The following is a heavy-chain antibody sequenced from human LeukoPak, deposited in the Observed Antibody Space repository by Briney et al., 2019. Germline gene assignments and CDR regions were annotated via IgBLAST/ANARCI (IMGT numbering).Heavy chain of an antibody. J-gene: IGHJ3*02. CDR1: GCTFTGYY. Sequence: ASVKLSCKAAGCTFTGYYMHWVRQAPGQGLEWMGWINPNSGGTNYAQKFQGRVTMTRDTSISTAYMELSRLRSDDTAVYYCASPIGLVAYDSSGSYDAFDIWGQGTMVTVSS. CDR2: INPNSGGT. D-gene: IGHD3-22*01. CDR3: ASPIGLVAYDSSGSYDAFDI. V-gene: IGHV1-2*02.